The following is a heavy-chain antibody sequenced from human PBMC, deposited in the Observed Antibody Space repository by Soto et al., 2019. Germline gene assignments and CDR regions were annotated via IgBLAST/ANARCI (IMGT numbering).Heavy chain of an antibody. D-gene: IGHD2-15*01. CDR1: GGTFSSYA. J-gene: IGHJ6*02. CDR3: ARALDEDIVVVVAAKALTSYYYGMDV. Sequence: ASVKVSCKASGGTFSSYAISWVRQAPGQGLEWMGGIIPIFGTANYAQKFQGRVTITADESTSTAYMELSSLRSEDTAVYYCARALDEDIVVVVAAKALTSYYYGMDVWGQGTTVTVSS. V-gene: IGHV1-69*13. CDR2: IIPIFGTA.